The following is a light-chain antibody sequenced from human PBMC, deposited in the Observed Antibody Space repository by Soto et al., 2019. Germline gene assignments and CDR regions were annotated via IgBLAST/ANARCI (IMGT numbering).Light chain of an antibody. V-gene: IGLV1-44*01. Sequence: QSVLTQPPSASGTPGQTVAISCSGSNSNIGSNTVNWYQQFPGTAPKPLIYGNNQRPSGVPDRFSGSKSDTSASLAISGLLSEDESDYYCAAWDDSLNGWVFGGGTKLTVL. CDR2: GNN. J-gene: IGLJ3*02. CDR1: NSNIGSNT. CDR3: AAWDDSLNGWV.